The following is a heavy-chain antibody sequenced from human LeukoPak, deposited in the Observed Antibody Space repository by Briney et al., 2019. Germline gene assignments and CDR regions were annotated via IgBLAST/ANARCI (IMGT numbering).Heavy chain of an antibody. V-gene: IGHV3-7*03. CDR3: ARDRGSYSSDY. D-gene: IGHD1-26*01. Sequence: PGGSLRLSCAASGFTFSSYWMSWVRQAPGKVLEWVANIKQDGSEKYYVDSVKGRFTISRDNAKNSLYLQMNSLRAEDTAVYYCARDRGSYSSDYWGQGTLVTVSS. J-gene: IGHJ4*02. CDR2: IKQDGSEK. CDR1: GFTFSSYW.